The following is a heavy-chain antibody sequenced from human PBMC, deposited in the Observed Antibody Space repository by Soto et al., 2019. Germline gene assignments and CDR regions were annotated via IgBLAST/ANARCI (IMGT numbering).Heavy chain of an antibody. D-gene: IGHD1-26*01. V-gene: IGHV3-33*01. CDR1: GFTFSSYG. CDR2: IWHDGGDK. Sequence: QVQLVESGGGVVQPGRSLRLSCAASGFTFSSYGMLWVRQAPGKGLEWVALIWHDGGDKYYADSVKGRFTISRDNSRSTLYLQMNTLRAEDTAVYYCAFWYTARDPKGELLPHYWGKGTLVTVSS. CDR3: AFWYTARDPKGELLPHY. J-gene: IGHJ4*02.